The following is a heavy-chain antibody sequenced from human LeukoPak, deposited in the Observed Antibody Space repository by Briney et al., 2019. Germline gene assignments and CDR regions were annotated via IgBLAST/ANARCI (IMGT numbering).Heavy chain of an antibody. CDR1: GGTFSSYA. V-gene: IGHV1-69*04. D-gene: IGHD3-10*01. J-gene: IGHJ3*02. CDR3: ARGGKLLLWFGELWADAFDI. Sequence: SVKVSCKASGGTFSSYAISWVRQAPGQGLEWMGRIIPIFGIANYALKFQGRVTITADKSTSTAYMELSSLRSEDTAVYYCARGGKLLLWFGELWADAFDIWGQGTMVTVSS. CDR2: IIPIFGIA.